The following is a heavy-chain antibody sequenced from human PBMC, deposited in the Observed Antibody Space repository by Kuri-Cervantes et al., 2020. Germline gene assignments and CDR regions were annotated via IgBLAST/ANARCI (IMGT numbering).Heavy chain of an antibody. CDR1: GFRFNSYG. D-gene: IGHD6-19*01. Sequence: GESLKISCVASGFRFNSYGMHWVRQAPGKGLEWVAVISFDGHTRYHADSLKGRFTISRDNSKNTLYLQMNSLRAEDTAVYYCASPTIAVTGIISGTRNAFDIWGQGTMVTVSS. CDR2: ISFDGHTR. CDR3: ASPTIAVTGIISGTRNAFDI. J-gene: IGHJ3*02. V-gene: IGHV3-30*03.